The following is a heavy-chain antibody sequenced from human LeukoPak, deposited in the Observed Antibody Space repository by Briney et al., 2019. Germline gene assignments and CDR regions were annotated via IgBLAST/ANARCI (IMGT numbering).Heavy chain of an antibody. CDR3: TRGSNDWYGIDY. Sequence: GGSLRLSCAASGFTFSNYWMHWVRQAPGMGLVWVSRMNPDGRVIDYADSVKGRFTISRDDAKNTLYLQMNGLRVDDTAVYFCTRGSNDWYGIDYWGQGTLVTVSS. D-gene: IGHD3-9*01. V-gene: IGHV3-74*01. CDR1: GFTFSNYW. J-gene: IGHJ4*02. CDR2: MNPDGRVI.